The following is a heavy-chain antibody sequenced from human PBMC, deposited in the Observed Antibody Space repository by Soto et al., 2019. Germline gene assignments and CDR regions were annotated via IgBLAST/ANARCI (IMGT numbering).Heavy chain of an antibody. CDR2: IIPIFGTA. CDR3: ATEWELLNYYGMDV. J-gene: IGHJ6*02. D-gene: IGHD1-26*01. V-gene: IGHV1-69*13. CDR1: GGTFSSYA. Sequence: SVKVSCKASGGTFSSYAISWVRQAPGQGLEWMGGIIPIFGTANYAQKFQGRVTITADESTSTAYMELSSLRSEDTAVYYCATEWELLNYYGMDVWGQGTTVTVSS.